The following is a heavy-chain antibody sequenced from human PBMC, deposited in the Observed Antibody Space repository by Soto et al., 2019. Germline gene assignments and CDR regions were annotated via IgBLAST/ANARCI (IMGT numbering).Heavy chain of an antibody. V-gene: IGHV6-1*01. Sequence: KQSQTLSLTCAISGDSVSSNSAAWNWIRQSPSRGLEWLGRTYYRSKWYNDYAVSVKSRITINPDTSKNQFSLQLNSVTPEDTAVYYCARIRIAVAGTRNYYYYYGMDVWGQGTTVTVSS. CDR3: ARIRIAVAGTRNYYYYYGMDV. J-gene: IGHJ6*02. CDR2: TYYRSKWYN. D-gene: IGHD6-19*01. CDR1: GDSVSSNSAA.